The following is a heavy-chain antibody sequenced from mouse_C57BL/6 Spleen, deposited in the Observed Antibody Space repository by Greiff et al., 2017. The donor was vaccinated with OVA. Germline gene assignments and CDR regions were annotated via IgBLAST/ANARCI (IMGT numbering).Heavy chain of an antibody. Sequence: EVQGVESGGGLVKPGGSLKLSCAASGFTFSDYGMHWVRQAPEKGLEWVAYISSGSSTIYYADTVKGRFTISRDNAKNTLFLQMTSLRSEDTAMYYCAREGDHDREAYFDYWGQGTTLTVSS. CDR2: ISSGSSTI. CDR1: GFTFSDYG. J-gene: IGHJ2*01. CDR3: AREGDHDREAYFDY. V-gene: IGHV5-17*01. D-gene: IGHD2-12*01.